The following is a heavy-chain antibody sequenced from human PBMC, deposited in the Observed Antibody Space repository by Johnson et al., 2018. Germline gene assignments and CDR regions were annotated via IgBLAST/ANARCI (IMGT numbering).Heavy chain of an antibody. D-gene: IGHD2-15*01. V-gene: IGHV3-15*01. Sequence: EVQLVESGGGLVKPGGSLRLSCAASGFTFSSYWMSWVRQAPGKGLEWVGRIKSKTDGGTTDYAAPVKGRFTISRDDSKNKLYLQMNRLKTEATAVYYCTTGEDIVGRPAMDGPVRSAVNDAFDIWGQGTMVTVSS. CDR1: GFTFSSYW. J-gene: IGHJ3*02. CDR3: TTGEDIVGRPAMDGPVRSAVNDAFDI. CDR2: IKSKTDGGTT.